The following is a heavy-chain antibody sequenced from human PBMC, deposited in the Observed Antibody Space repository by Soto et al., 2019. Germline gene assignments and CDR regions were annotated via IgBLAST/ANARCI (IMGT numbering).Heavy chain of an antibody. Sequence: SETLSLTCTVSGGSISDHYYMWIRQSPGKGLEYIGYIYNGGRTDYNPSLKSRVIISVDTSKNQFSLKLTSVTAADTAVYYCARHLTYCSAGSCYSDFPYYGMDVWGQGTTVTVSS. D-gene: IGHD2-15*01. CDR2: IYNGGRT. CDR3: ARHLTYCSAGSCYSDFPYYGMDV. J-gene: IGHJ6*02. CDR1: GGSISDHY. V-gene: IGHV4-59*08.